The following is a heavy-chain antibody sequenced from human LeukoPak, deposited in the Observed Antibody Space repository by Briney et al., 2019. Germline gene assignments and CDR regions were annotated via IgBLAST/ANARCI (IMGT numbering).Heavy chain of an antibody. J-gene: IGHJ4*02. Sequence: GGSLRLSCAASGFTFSSYAMSWVRQAPGKGLEWVSAISGSGGSTYYADSVKGRFTISRDNSKNTLYLQMNSLRAEDTAVYYCAKDGGDILTGYHFDYWGQGTLVTVSS. CDR2: ISGSGGST. V-gene: IGHV3-23*01. D-gene: IGHD3-9*01. CDR3: AKDGGDILTGYHFDY. CDR1: GFTFSSYA.